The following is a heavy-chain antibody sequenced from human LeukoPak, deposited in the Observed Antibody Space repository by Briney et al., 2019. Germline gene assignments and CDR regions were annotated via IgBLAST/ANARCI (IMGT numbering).Heavy chain of an antibody. Sequence: PSETLSLTRAVYGASFSGYYCSWIRQPPRKWLEWIGEINHSATTNYNPSLKSRVTISVDTSKNQFSLKLSSVTAADTAVYYCARGRGIVVVPAASTRPFDYWGQGTLVTVSS. CDR2: INHSATT. D-gene: IGHD2-2*01. V-gene: IGHV4-34*01. J-gene: IGHJ4*02. CDR1: GASFSGYY. CDR3: ARGRGIVVVPAASTRPFDY.